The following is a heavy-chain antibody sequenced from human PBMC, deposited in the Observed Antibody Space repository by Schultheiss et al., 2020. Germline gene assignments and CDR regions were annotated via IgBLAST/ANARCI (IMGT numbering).Heavy chain of an antibody. CDR3: ASHIAKTPGYCSTSNCYSLDD. V-gene: IGHV1-18*01. Sequence: ASVKVSCKASGYTFTSYGISWVRQAPGQGLEWMGWISAYNGNTNYAQKLQGRVTMTRNTSISTAYMELSTLTSEDTAIYYCASHIAKTPGYCSTSNCYSLDDWGQGALVTVSS. CDR1: GYTFTSYG. D-gene: IGHD2-2*02. J-gene: IGHJ4*02. CDR2: ISAYNGNT.